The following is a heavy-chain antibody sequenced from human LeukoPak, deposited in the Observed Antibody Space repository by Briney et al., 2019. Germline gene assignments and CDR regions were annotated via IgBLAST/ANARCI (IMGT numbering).Heavy chain of an antibody. CDR2: IMRRSGGT. Sequence: ASVTVSCKASGYTFTNYYIHWVRQPPGRGFEWEGWIMRRSGGTSYPQKLEGRLTTTRNSSISTAFMVLSMLRSDNTVVYYWVASATYYYFVYWGEGALVAVS. J-gene: IGHJ4*02. CDR3: VASATYYYFVY. V-gene: IGHV1-2*01. D-gene: IGHD3-10*01. CDR1: GYTFTNYY.